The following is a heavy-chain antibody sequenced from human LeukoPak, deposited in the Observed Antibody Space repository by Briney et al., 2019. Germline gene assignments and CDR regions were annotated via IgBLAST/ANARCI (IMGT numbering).Heavy chain of an antibody. Sequence: SETLSLTCTVSGGSISTYYWIWIRQPPAKGLEWMGFFSYSGSTKYNPSLKSRVTMSVDTSKNQFSLKLSSVTAADTAVYYCARMYSGTSYYFDYWGQGTLVTVSS. CDR3: ARMYSGTSYYFDY. J-gene: IGHJ4*02. CDR1: GGSISTYY. D-gene: IGHD1-26*01. V-gene: IGHV4-59*01. CDR2: FSYSGST.